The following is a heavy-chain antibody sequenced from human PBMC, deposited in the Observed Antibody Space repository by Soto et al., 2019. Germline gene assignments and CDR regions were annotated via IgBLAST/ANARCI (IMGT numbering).Heavy chain of an antibody. Sequence: SGPTLVNPTQTLTLTCTFSGFSLSTSGVGVGWIRQPPGKALEWLALIYWDDDKRYSPSLKSRLTITKDTSKNQVVLTMTNVDPVDTATYYCAHRLNYYDSSGYYFGLVFDYWGQGTLVTVSS. CDR2: IYWDDDK. CDR1: GFSLSTSGVG. V-gene: IGHV2-5*02. CDR3: AHRLNYYDSSGYYFGLVFDY. J-gene: IGHJ4*02. D-gene: IGHD3-22*01.